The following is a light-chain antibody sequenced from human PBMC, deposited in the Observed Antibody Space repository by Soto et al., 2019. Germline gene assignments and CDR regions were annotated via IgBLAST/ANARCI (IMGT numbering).Light chain of an antibody. CDR1: QGISNY. CDR2: AAS. V-gene: IGKV1-27*01. CDR3: QKYNSAPHP. Sequence: DIQMTQSPSSLSASVGDRVTITCRASQGISNYLDWYQQKPGKVPKLLRYAASTLQSGVPSRFSGSGSGTDFTLPISSLQPEDVATYFRQKYNSAPHPFGQGTKLEIK. J-gene: IGKJ2*01.